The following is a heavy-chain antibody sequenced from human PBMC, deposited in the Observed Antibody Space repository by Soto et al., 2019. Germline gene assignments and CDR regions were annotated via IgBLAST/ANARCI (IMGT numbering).Heavy chain of an antibody. Sequence: TLSLTCTVSGGSISSGGYYWSWVRQHPGKGLEWIGYIYYSGSTYYNPSLKSRVTISVDTSKNQFSLKLSSVAAADTAVYYCARDRYYGSGSYSPPRDWGQGTLVTVSS. V-gene: IGHV4-31*03. CDR2: IYYSGST. J-gene: IGHJ4*02. D-gene: IGHD3-10*01. CDR1: GGSISSGGYY. CDR3: ARDRYYGSGSYSPPRD.